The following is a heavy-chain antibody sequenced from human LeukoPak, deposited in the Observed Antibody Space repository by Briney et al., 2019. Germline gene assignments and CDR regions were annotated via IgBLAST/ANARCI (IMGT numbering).Heavy chain of an antibody. CDR2: IYYSGST. V-gene: IGHV4-59*01. Sequence: PSETLSLTCTVSGGSISSYYWSWIRQPPGKGLEWIGYIYYSGSTNYNPSLKSRVTISVDTSKNQFSLKLSSVTAADTAVYYCARDGYKVGAFDYWGQGTLVTVSS. CDR1: GGSISSYY. J-gene: IGHJ4*02. CDR3: ARDGYKVGAFDY. D-gene: IGHD1-26*01.